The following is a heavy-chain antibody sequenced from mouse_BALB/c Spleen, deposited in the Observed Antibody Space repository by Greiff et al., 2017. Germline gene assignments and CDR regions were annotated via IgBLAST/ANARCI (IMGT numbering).Heavy chain of an antibody. D-gene: IGHD2-4*01. Sequence: EVKLVESGGGLVQPGGSLRLSCATSGFTFTDYYMSWVRQPPGKALEWLGFIRNKANGYTTEYSASVKGRFTISRDNSQSILYLQMNTLRAEDSATYYCARDPFYYDYDESYAMDYWGQGTSVTVSS. CDR1: GFTFTDYY. J-gene: IGHJ4*01. CDR2: IRNKANGYTT. V-gene: IGHV7-3*02. CDR3: ARDPFYYDYDESYAMDY.